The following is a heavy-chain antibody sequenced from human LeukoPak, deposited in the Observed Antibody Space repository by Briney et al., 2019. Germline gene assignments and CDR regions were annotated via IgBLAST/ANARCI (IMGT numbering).Heavy chain of an antibody. CDR2: ISSSGSTI. J-gene: IGHJ4*02. D-gene: IGHD3-22*01. Sequence: GGSLRLSCAAPGFTFSSYEMNWVRQAPGKGLEWVSYISSSGSTIYYADSVKGRFTISRDNAKNSLYLQMNSLRAEDTAVYYCARDTSFSYYYDSSGYLDYWGQGTLVTVSS. CDR3: ARDTSFSYYYDSSGYLDY. V-gene: IGHV3-48*03. CDR1: GFTFSSYE.